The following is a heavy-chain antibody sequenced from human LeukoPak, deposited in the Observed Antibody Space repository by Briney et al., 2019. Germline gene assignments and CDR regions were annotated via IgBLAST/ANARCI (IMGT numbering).Heavy chain of an antibody. CDR3: AKVFPYYDSSGRYFDY. CDR1: GFTFSSFA. CDR2: ISGSGGST. D-gene: IGHD3-22*01. J-gene: IGHJ4*02. V-gene: IGHV3-23*01. Sequence: GGSLRLSCAASGFTFSSFAMSWVRQTPGKGLEWVSTISGSGGSTYYADSVKGRFTISRDNSKNTLYLQMNSLRAEDTAVYYCAKVFPYYDSSGRYFDYWGQGTLVTVSS.